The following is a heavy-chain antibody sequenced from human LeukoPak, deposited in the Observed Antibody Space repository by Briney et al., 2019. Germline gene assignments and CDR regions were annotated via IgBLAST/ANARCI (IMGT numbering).Heavy chain of an antibody. J-gene: IGHJ4*02. V-gene: IGHV4-34*01. CDR1: GGSFSGYY. CDR3: ATLGEYYDSSGYYYN. Sequence: SETLSLTCAVYGGSFSGYYWSWIRQPPGKGLEWIGETNHSGSTNYNPSLKSRVTISVDTSKNQFSLKLTSATAADTAVYYCATLGEYYDSSGYYYNWGQGTLVTVSS. CDR2: TNHSGST. D-gene: IGHD3-22*01.